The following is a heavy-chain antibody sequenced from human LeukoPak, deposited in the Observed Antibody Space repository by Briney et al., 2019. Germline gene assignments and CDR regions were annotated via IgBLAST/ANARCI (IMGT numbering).Heavy chain of an antibody. D-gene: IGHD5/OR15-5a*01. CDR1: GFTFSGSA. CDR3: ARQGRGVYEYYLDY. V-gene: IGHV3-73*01. Sequence: GGSLRLSCAASGFTFSGSAMHWVRQASGKGLEWIGRIRSKVNSYAATYAASVKGRFTISRDDSGRTAYLQINSLKTEDTAVYYCARQGRGVYEYYLDYWGQGTLVTVSS. J-gene: IGHJ4*02. CDR2: IRSKVNSYAA.